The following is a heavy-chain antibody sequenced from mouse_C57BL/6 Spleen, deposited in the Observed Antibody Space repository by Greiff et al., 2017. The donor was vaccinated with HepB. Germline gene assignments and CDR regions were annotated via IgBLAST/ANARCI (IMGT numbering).Heavy chain of an antibody. CDR1: GFNIKDYY. J-gene: IGHJ4*01. CDR2: IDPEDGET. D-gene: IGHD1-1*01. Sequence: EVQLQQSGAELVKPGASVKLSCTASGFNIKDYYMHWVKQRTEQGLEGMGRIDPEDGETKYAPKFQGKATITADTSSNTDYLQLSSLTSEDTAVYYCASASVVPCYAMDYWGQGTSVTVSS. CDR3: ASASVVPCYAMDY. V-gene: IGHV14-2*01.